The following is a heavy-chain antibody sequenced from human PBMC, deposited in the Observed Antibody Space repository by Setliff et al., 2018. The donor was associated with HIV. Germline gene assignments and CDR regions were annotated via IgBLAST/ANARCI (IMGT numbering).Heavy chain of an antibody. CDR3: ARHGWSGSYYYPFEY. J-gene: IGHJ4*02. CDR1: GASISGGGYY. D-gene: IGHD1-26*01. V-gene: IGHV4-61*08. Sequence: SETLSLTCTVSGASISGGGYYWNWIRQRPGKGLEWIGYIYYSGSTNYNPSLKSRATISVDTSKNQFSLNLRSVTAADTAVYYCARHGWSGSYYYPFEYWGQGTLVTVSS. CDR2: IYYSGST.